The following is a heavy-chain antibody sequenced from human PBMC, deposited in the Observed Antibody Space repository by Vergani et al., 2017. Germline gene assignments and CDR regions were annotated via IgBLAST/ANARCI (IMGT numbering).Heavy chain of an antibody. CDR2: INPSGGST. Sequence: QVQLVQSGAEVKKPGASVKVSCKASGYTFTSYYMHCVRQAPGQGLEWMGIINPSGGSTSYEQKFQGRVTMTRDTSTSTGYMEMSSLRSEDTAVYYCARELSRLGTYGSGSTAKDGMDVWGQGTTVTVSS. CDR1: GYTFTSYY. D-gene: IGHD3-10*01. CDR3: ARELSRLGTYGSGSTAKDGMDV. V-gene: IGHV1-46*03. J-gene: IGHJ6*02.